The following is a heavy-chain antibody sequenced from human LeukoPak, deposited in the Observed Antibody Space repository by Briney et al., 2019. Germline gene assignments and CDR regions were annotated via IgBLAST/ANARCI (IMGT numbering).Heavy chain of an antibody. CDR2: IYYTGST. CDR3: ARGGPHRIDY. D-gene: IGHD3-16*01. Sequence: SETLSLTCTVSGGSISSGGYYWSWIRQHPGKGLEWIGYIYYTGSTYYNPSLQSRVTISVDTSKNQFSLKLSSVTAADTAVYYCARGGPHRIDYWGQGTLVTVSS. J-gene: IGHJ4*02. CDR1: GGSISSGGYY. V-gene: IGHV4-31*03.